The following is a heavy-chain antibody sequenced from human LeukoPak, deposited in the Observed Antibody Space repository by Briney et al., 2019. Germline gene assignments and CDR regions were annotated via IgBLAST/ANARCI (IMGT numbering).Heavy chain of an antibody. CDR3: ARVSYDVLTGYHPLDY. Sequence: SEXLSLTCTVSTGSISSYYWSWIRQPPGKGLEWIGCIFDSGTTKYNPSLTSRVTISVDTSKNQLSLKLSSVTAADTALYYCARVSYDVLTGYHPLDYWGQGTLVTVSS. CDR2: IFDSGTT. J-gene: IGHJ4*02. D-gene: IGHD3-9*01. CDR1: TGSISSYY. V-gene: IGHV4-59*01.